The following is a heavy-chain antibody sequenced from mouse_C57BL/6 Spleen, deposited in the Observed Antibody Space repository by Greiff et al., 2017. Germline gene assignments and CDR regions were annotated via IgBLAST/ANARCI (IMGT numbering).Heavy chain of an antibody. V-gene: IGHV1-9*01. CDR3: ARSRIYYGNYEGYFDV. D-gene: IGHD2-1*01. Sequence: QVQLKQSGAELMKPGASVKLSCKATGYTFTGYWIAWVKQRPGHGLEWIGEILPGSGSTIYNEKFKGKATFTADTSSNTAYMQLSSLTPEDSAIYYCARSRIYYGNYEGYFDVWGTGTTVTVSS. J-gene: IGHJ1*03. CDR2: ILPGSGST. CDR1: GYTFTGYW.